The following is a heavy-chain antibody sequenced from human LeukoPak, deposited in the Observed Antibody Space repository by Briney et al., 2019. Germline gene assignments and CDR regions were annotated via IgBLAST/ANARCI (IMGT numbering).Heavy chain of an antibody. J-gene: IGHJ4*02. CDR2: IYYSGST. Sequence: PSQTLSLTCTVSGDSISSGGYYWSWIRQHPGKGLEWIGYIYYSGSTYYNPSLKSRVTISVDTSKNQFSLKLGSVTAADTAVYYCASSYDSSGYYLGGYWGQGTLVTVSS. D-gene: IGHD3-22*01. CDR3: ASSYDSSGYYLGGY. CDR1: GDSISSGGYY. V-gene: IGHV4-31*03.